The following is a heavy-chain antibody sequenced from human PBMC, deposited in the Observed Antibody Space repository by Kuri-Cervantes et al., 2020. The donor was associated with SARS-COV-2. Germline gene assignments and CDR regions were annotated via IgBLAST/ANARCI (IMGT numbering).Heavy chain of an antibody. CDR2: IYEPEST. Sequence: LRLSCTVSGGSFSNGRFYWSWIRQPVGKGPEWIGHIYEPESTYYNPSLKSRVTTSMDTSKNQFSLRLNSVTAADTAVYYCARRQAGAGTTPDFWGPGILVTVSS. J-gene: IGHJ4*02. CDR1: GGSFSNGRFY. CDR3: ARRQAGAGTTPDF. V-gene: IGHV4-61*09. D-gene: IGHD6-13*01.